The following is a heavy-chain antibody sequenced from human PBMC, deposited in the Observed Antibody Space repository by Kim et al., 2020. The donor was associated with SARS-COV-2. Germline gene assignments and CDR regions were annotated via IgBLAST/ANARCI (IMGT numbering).Heavy chain of an antibody. CDR2: INYSGNT. Sequence: SETLSLTCTVSGGSISSGGYYWSWIRQHPGKGLEWIGYINYSGNTYYNPSLKSRVTISVDTSKNVVSLKLSSVTAADTAVYYCARDRGEWLGPDYWGQGTLVTVSS. D-gene: IGHD6-19*01. CDR3: ARDRGEWLGPDY. CDR1: GGSISSGGYY. J-gene: IGHJ4*02. V-gene: IGHV4-31*03.